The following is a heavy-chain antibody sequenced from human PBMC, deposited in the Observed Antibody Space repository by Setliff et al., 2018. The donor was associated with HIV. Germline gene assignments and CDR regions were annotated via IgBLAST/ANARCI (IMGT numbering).Heavy chain of an antibody. J-gene: IGHJ4*02. CDR1: GFTFKSYG. CDR2: IWHDGSTE. V-gene: IGHV3-33*01. D-gene: IGHD3-22*01. Sequence: GGSLRLSCEASGFTFKSYGMHWVRQAPGKGLEWVAVIWHDGSTEFYVDSVKGRFTISKDNLQNTLYLQMNSLRAEDTAVYYCARAQPSEPSSGWGQGTLVTVSS. CDR3: ARAQPSEPSSG.